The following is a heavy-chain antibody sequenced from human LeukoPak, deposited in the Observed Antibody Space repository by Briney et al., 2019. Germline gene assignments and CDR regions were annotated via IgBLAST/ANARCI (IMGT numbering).Heavy chain of an antibody. D-gene: IGHD5-18*01. Sequence: GGSLRLSCAASGFTFDDYAMHWVRQAPGKGLEWVSLISWDGGSTYYADSVKGRFTISRDNSKNSLYLQMNSLRAEDTALYYCAKDLPNRITGYSYGPPFDWGQGTLVTVSS. CDR1: GFTFDDYA. CDR2: ISWDGGST. J-gene: IGHJ4*02. V-gene: IGHV3-43D*03. CDR3: AKDLPNRITGYSYGPPFD.